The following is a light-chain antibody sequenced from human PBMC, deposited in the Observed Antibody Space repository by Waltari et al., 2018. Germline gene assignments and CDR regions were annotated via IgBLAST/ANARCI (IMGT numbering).Light chain of an antibody. Sequence: IVLTQSPGTLSLSPGERATLSCRASPSVSRSLAWYQQKPGPAPKPRIYVASTRATGIPDRFTGSGSGTDFSLTISSLEPEDFAIYFCQHYVRLPATFGQGTKVEIK. CDR1: PSVSRS. J-gene: IGKJ1*01. CDR3: QHYVRLPAT. V-gene: IGKV3-20*01. CDR2: VAS.